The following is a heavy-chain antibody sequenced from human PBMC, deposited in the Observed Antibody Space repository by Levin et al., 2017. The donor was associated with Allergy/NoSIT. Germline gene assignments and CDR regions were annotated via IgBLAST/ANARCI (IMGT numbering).Heavy chain of an antibody. D-gene: IGHD2-8*02. CDR2: IYYSGST. CDR1: GGSISSYY. J-gene: IGHJ6*02. CDR3: ARVLAIYDYYYGMDV. Sequence: PSQTLSLTCTVSGGSISSYYWSWIRQPPGKGLEWIGYIYYSGSTNYNPSLKSRVTISVDTSKNQFSLKLSSVTAADTAVYYCARVLAIYDYYYGMDVWGQGTTVTVSS. V-gene: IGHV4-59*01.